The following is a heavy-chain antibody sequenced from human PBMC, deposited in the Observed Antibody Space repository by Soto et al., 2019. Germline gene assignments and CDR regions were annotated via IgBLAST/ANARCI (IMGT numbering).Heavy chain of an antibody. CDR2: INPNSGGT. D-gene: IGHD3-10*01. V-gene: IGHV1-2*02. J-gene: IGHJ5*02. CDR1: GYTFTGYD. Sequence: GASVKLSCKASGYTFTGYDMEWVRQARGQGRGWMGWINPNSGGTNYAQKFQGRVTMTRKKSISTAYMELSRLRSDDTAVYYCARVLAPLYYGSVDPWGQGTLVTVYS. CDR3: ARVLAPLYYGSVDP.